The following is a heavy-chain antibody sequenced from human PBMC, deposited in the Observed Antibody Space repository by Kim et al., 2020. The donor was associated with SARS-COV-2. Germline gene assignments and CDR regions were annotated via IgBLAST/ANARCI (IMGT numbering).Heavy chain of an antibody. V-gene: IGHV4-34*01. D-gene: IGHD3-3*01. J-gene: IGHJ5*02. Sequence: SETLSLTCAVYGGSFSGYYWSWIRQPPGKGLEWIGEINHSGSTNYNPSLKSRVTISVDTSKNQFSLKLSSVTAADTAVYYCARGKIFGVVIAPRNWFDPWGQGTLVTVSS. CDR2: INHSGST. CDR1: GGSFSGYY. CDR3: ARGKIFGVVIAPRNWFDP.